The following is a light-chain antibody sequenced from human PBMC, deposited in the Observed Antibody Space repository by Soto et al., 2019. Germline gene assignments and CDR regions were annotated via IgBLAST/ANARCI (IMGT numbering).Light chain of an antibody. CDR1: QSISSW. CDR2: GAS. CDR3: QQSYSTPLT. J-gene: IGKJ4*01. V-gene: IGKV1-5*01. Sequence: EIQLTQSPSTLSASVADRVTNTCRASQSISSWLAWYQQKPGKAPKILIYGASSLEGGVPSRFRGSGSWTDFTLTISRLQPDDFATYYCQQSYSTPLTFGGGTKVDI.